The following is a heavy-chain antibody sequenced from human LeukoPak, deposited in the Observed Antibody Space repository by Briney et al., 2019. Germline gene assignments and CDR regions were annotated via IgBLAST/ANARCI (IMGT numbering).Heavy chain of an antibody. V-gene: IGHV3-66*02. CDR2: IYRGGST. Sequence: GGSLRLSCAASGFTVSSSYMSWVRQAPGKGLEWVSIIYRGGSTFHADSVQGRFTISRANSKNTLYLQMTSLRAEDTAVYYCARDQGSSWYPLYYMDVWGKGTTITVSS. CDR3: ARDQGSSWYPLYYMDV. CDR1: GFTVSSSY. D-gene: IGHD6-13*01. J-gene: IGHJ6*03.